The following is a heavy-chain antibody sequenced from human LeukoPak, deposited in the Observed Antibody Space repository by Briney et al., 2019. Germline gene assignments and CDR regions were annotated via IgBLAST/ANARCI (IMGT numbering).Heavy chain of an antibody. CDR2: INPNSGGT. D-gene: IGHD2-8*01. CDR1: VYTFTGYY. CDR3: ARDLWCGTNGVCSR. Sequence: ASVKVSCKASVYTFTGYYMHWVRQAPGQGLEWMGWINPNSGGTNYAQKFQGRVTMTRDTSISTAYMELSRLRSDDTAVYYCARDLWCGTNGVCSRWGQGTLVTVSS. V-gene: IGHV1-2*02. J-gene: IGHJ4*02.